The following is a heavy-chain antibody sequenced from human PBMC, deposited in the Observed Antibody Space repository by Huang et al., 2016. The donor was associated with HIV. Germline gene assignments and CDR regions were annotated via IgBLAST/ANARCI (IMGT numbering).Heavy chain of an antibody. J-gene: IGHJ4*02. D-gene: IGHD6-13*01. V-gene: IGHV4-34*01. CDR1: GGSFSAYY. Sequence: QVRLQQWGAGQLKPSETLSLTCAVYGGSFSAYYWGWVRLPPGKGLEWIGEINPSGRTNYSPALKRRVTMAVDTSKNQFSLKLTSVTAADTAVYYCARGGAAAGAYWGQGTLVIVS. CDR2: INPSGRT. CDR3: ARGGAAAGAY.